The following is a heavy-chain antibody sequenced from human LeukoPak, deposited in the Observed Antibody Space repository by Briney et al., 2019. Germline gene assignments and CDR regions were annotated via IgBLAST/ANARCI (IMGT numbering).Heavy chain of an antibody. CDR2: ISAYNGNT. CDR1: GYTFTSYG. J-gene: IGHJ4*02. Sequence: ASVKVSCKASGYTFTSYGISWVRRAPGQGLEWMGWISAYNGNTNYAQKLQGRVTMTTDTPTSTAYMELRSLRSDDTAVYYCARVVDIVVVPAKNNFDYWGQGTLVTVSS. D-gene: IGHD2-2*03. CDR3: ARVVDIVVVPAKNNFDY. V-gene: IGHV1-18*01.